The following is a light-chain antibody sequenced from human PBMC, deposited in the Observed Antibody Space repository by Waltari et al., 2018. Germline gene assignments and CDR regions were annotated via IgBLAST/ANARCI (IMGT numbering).Light chain of an antibody. J-gene: IGLJ3*02. Sequence: QSVLTQPPSASGTPGQRVTISCSGSSSNIGSNYVYWYQQLPGTAPRRLIYRNDQRASGVPYRFSGSKSSTSASLAISGLRSEDEVDFYCAAWDDSLSGRVFGGGTKLTVL. CDR1: SSNIGSNY. CDR3: AAWDDSLSGRV. CDR2: RND. V-gene: IGLV1-47*01.